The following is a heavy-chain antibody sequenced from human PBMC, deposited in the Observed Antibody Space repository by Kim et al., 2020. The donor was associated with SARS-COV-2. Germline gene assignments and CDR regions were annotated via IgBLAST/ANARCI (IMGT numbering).Heavy chain of an antibody. J-gene: IGHJ4*02. D-gene: IGHD6-19*01. CDR2: ISSSSSYI. CDR3: ASRWGSSGWYGPDSYFDY. V-gene: IGHV3-21*01. CDR1: GFTFSSYS. Sequence: GGSLRLSCAASGFTFSSYSMNWVRQAPGKGLEWVSSISSSSSYIYYADSVKGRFTISRDNAKNSLYLQMNSLRAEDTAVYYCASRWGSSGWYGPDSYFDYWGQGTLVTVSS.